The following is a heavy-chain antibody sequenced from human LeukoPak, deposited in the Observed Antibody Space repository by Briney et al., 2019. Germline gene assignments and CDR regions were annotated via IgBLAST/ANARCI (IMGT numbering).Heavy chain of an antibody. J-gene: IGHJ2*01. CDR2: IYYSGST. CDR3: ARALVDYGDFDFDL. D-gene: IGHD4-17*01. CDR1: GGSISSGDYY. Sequence: SETLSLTCTVSGGSISSGDYYWSWIRQPPGTGLEWIGYIYYSGSTYYNPSLKSRVTISVDTSKTQFSLKLSSVTAADTAVYYCARALVDYGDFDFDLWGRGTLVTVSS. V-gene: IGHV4-30-4*01.